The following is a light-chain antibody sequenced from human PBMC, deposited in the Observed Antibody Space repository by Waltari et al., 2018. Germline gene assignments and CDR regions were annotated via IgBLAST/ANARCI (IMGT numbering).Light chain of an antibody. CDR1: RSVVGGSHY. CDR2: EVS. J-gene: IGLJ2*01. V-gene: IGLV2-8*01. Sequence: ALTPRPSPSASPGPSVTTPSPGTRSVVGGSHYVSWYQQHPGKAPKPMIYEVSKRPSGVPDRFSGSKSGNTASLTVSGLQAEDEADYYCSSYAGSNNLVFGGGTKLTVL. CDR3: SSYAGSNNLV.